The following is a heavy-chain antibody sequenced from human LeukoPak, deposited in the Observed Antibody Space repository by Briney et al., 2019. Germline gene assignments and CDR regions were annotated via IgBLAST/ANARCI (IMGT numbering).Heavy chain of an antibody. CDR3: AKEVTYCSSSSCNDAFDV. V-gene: IGHV3-30*02. CDR1: GFRFSTSG. D-gene: IGHD2-2*01. J-gene: IGHJ3*01. CDR2: IRFDGSDE. Sequence: GGSLRLSCAASGFRFSTSGMHWVRQAPGKGLEWVSFIRFDGSDEDNVDSVKGRFTISRDNSKHTMYLQMNSLRAEDTAGYYCAKEVTYCSSSSCNDAFDVWGRGTMVIVSS.